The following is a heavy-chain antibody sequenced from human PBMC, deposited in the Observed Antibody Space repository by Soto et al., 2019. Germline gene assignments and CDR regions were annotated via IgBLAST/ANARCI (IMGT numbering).Heavy chain of an antibody. D-gene: IGHD6-19*01. CDR3: ARDSWYSSGPGAY. J-gene: IGHJ4*02. Sequence: RLSCAASGFTVSSNYMSWVRQAPGKGLEWVSVIYSGGSTYYADSVKGRFTISRDNSKNTPYLQMNSLRAEDTAVYYCARDSWYSSGPGAYWGQGTLVTVSS. V-gene: IGHV3-53*01. CDR1: GFTVSSNY. CDR2: IYSGGST.